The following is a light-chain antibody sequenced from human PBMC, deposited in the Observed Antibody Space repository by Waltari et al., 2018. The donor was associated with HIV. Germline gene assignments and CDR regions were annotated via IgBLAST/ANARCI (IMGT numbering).Light chain of an antibody. Sequence: DIVMTQSPGSLAVSLGERATIDCKSSQSVFYGSNNRNHLAWYQQKAGQPPKLLIAWASTRESGVPDRFSGSGSGTDFTLTISSLQAEDVAVYYCQQYYTSPKTFGQGTKVEIK. CDR2: WAS. J-gene: IGKJ1*01. CDR3: QQYYTSPKT. V-gene: IGKV4-1*01. CDR1: QSVFYGSNNRNH.